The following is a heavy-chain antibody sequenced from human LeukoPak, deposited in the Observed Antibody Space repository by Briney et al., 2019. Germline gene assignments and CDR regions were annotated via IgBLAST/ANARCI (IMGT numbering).Heavy chain of an antibody. V-gene: IGHV3-23*01. CDR3: AKAGIFYYYYMDV. CDR1: GFTFSSYA. D-gene: IGHD2-15*01. CDR2: ISGSGGST. J-gene: IGHJ6*03. Sequence: GGSLRLSCAASGFTFSSYAMSWVRQAPGKGLEWVSAISGSGGSTYYADSVKGRFTISRDNSKNTLYLQMNSLRAEDTAAYYCAKAGIFYYYYMDVWGKGTTVTVSS.